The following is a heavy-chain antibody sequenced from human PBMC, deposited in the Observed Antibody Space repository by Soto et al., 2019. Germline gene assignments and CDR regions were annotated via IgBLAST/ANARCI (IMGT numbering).Heavy chain of an antibody. CDR3: TREGSAPYYYYGMDA. V-gene: IGHV1-18*01. CDR2: INTHNGNT. J-gene: IGHJ6*02. Sequence: QVQLEQSAPEVKKPGASVKVSCKASGYTFTTYGISWVRQAPGQGLEWLGWINTHNGNTNYAQNLQGRVIMAADTSTTPAYMELRGLGSDDTAIYYCTREGSAPYYYYGMDAWGQGTTVTVSS. D-gene: IGHD3-10*01. CDR1: GYTFTTYG.